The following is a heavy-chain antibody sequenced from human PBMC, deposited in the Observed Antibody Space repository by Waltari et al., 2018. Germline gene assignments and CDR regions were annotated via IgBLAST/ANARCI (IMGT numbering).Heavy chain of an antibody. V-gene: IGHV3-48*03. CDR3: ARSQSVVVPTEDYYYYYGRDV. Sequence: EVQLVESGGGLVQPGGSLRLSCAASGFTFSSYAMNWVRQAPGKGLEWVSYISSSGSTIDYADAVKGRFTISRDNAKNSLYLQMNSLRAEDTAVYYCARSQSVVVPTEDYYYYYGRDVWGQGTTVTVSS. CDR1: GFTFSSYA. J-gene: IGHJ6*02. D-gene: IGHD2-2*01. CDR2: ISSSGSTI.